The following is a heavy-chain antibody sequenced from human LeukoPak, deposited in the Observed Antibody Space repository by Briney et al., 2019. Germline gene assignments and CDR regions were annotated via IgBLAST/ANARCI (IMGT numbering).Heavy chain of an antibody. CDR2: ISSSSSTI. D-gene: IGHD3-3*01. J-gene: IGHJ5*02. CDR3: AREIRFLEWNEGWGP. CDR1: GFTFSSYS. V-gene: IGHV3-48*01. Sequence: PGGSLRLSCAASGFTFSSYSMNWVRQAPGKGLEWVSYISSSSSTIYYADSVKGRFTISRDNAKNSLYLQMNSLRAEDTAVYYCAREIRFLEWNEGWGPWGQGTLVTVSS.